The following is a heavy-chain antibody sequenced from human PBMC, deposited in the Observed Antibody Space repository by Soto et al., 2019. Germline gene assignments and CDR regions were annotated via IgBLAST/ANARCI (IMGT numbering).Heavy chain of an antibody. J-gene: IGHJ5*02. CDR2: IYYSGST. Sequence: SETPSLTCSVSGGSISSGGDCWSWIRQPPGKGLEWIGYIYYSGSTYYNPSLKSRVTISVDTSKNQFSLKLSSVTAADTAVYYCARGGREYGSSWYLARFDPWGQGTLVTVSS. CDR1: GGSISSGGDC. CDR3: ARGGREYGSSWYLARFDP. V-gene: IGHV4-30-4*01. D-gene: IGHD6-13*01.